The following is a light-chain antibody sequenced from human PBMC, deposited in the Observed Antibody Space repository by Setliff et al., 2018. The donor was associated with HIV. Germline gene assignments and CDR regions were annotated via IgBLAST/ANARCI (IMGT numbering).Light chain of an antibody. CDR1: QSISSY. Sequence: DIQMTQSPSSLSASLGDRVTITCRASQSISSYLNWYQQKPGKAPKLLIYATSSLQSGVPPRFSGSGSGTDFTLTIDSLQREDFASYYCQQSYSTPRTVGQGTK. J-gene: IGKJ1*01. CDR3: QQSYSTPRT. V-gene: IGKV1-39*01. CDR2: ATS.